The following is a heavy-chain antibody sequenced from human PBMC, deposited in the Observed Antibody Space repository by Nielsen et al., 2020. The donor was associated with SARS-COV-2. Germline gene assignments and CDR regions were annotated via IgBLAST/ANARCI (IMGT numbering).Heavy chain of an antibody. J-gene: IGHJ4*02. Sequence: GESLKISCAASGFDFSNYPMNWVRQAPGKGLEWISYISPSGSPIYYADSVKGRFTISRDNAKKSLYLQMNSLRNEDTAVYYCARDWPSWRAMPGEVFHWGQGTLVTVSS. CDR3: ARDWPSWRAMPGEVFH. CDR2: ISPSGSPI. V-gene: IGHV3-48*02. D-gene: IGHD2-21*01. CDR1: GFDFSNYP.